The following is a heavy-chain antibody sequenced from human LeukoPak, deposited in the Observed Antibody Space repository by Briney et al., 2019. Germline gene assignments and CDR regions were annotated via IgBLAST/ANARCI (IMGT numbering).Heavy chain of an antibody. CDR3: ARDVYRGSSRYAFDY. V-gene: IGHV3-48*04. J-gene: IGHJ4*02. CDR2: ISSSSTTI. D-gene: IGHD6-13*01. Sequence: PGGSLRLSCAASGFTFGDYSMNWVRQAPGKGLEWVSYISSSSTTIYYADSVKGRFTISRDNAKNSLYLQMNSLRAEDTGVYYCARDVYRGSSRYAFDYWGQGTLVTVSS. CDR1: GFTFGDYS.